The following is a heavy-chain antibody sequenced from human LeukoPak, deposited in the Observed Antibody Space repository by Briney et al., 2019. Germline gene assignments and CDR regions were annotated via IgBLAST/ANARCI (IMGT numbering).Heavy chain of an antibody. D-gene: IGHD2-15*01. CDR2: ISDSGGST. Sequence: GGSLRLSCAASRFTFSTYAMSWVRQAPGKGLEWHSTISDSGGSTYYADSVKGRFTISRDNSKNTLYLQMNSLRAEDTAVYYCAKSHSVAQRGYFGYWGQGTLVTVSS. V-gene: IGHV3-23*01. CDR3: AKSHSVAQRGYFGY. CDR1: RFTFSTYA. J-gene: IGHJ4*02.